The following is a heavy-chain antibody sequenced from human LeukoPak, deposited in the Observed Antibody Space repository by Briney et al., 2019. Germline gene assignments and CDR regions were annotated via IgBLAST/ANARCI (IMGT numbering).Heavy chain of an antibody. V-gene: IGHV3-30*03. CDR3: ARDTHYDYVWGSCPDY. Sequence: GGSLRLSCAASGFTFSSYGMHWVRQAPGKGLEWVAVISYDGSNKYYADSVKGRFTISRDNSKNTLYLQMNSLRAEETAVYYCARDTHYDYVWGSCPDYWGQGTLVTVSS. CDR1: GFTFSSYG. J-gene: IGHJ4*02. CDR2: ISYDGSNK. D-gene: IGHD3-16*01.